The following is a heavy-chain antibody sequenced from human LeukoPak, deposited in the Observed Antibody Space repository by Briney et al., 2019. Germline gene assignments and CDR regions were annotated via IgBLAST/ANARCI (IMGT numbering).Heavy chain of an antibody. CDR2: INHSGST. J-gene: IGHJ6*03. V-gene: IGHV4-38-2*01. CDR3: ARPRYCSISSCYYMDV. Sequence: SETLSLTCAVSGHFISSGYYWGWIRQSPGKGLEWIGSINHSGSTYYNPSLKSRVTISVNTSKNQFSLKLRSVTAADTAMYYCARPRYCSISSCYYMDVWGNGTTVTVSS. D-gene: IGHD2-2*01. CDR1: GHFISSGYY.